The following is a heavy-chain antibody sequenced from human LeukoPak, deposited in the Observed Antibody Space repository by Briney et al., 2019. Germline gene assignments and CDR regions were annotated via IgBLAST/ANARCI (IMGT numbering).Heavy chain of an antibody. Sequence: GGSLRLSCAASGFTFSSYAMSWVRQAPGKGLEWVSAISGSGGSTYYADSVKGRFTISRDNSKNTVYLQMNSLRAEDTAVYYCAKDRFPGSDYGENSDYWGQGTLVTVSS. V-gene: IGHV3-23*01. CDR2: ISGSGGST. CDR1: GFTFSSYA. D-gene: IGHD4-17*01. J-gene: IGHJ4*02. CDR3: AKDRFPGSDYGENSDY.